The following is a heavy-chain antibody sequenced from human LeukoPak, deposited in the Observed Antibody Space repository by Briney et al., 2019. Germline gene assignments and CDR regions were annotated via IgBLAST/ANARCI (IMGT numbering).Heavy chain of an antibody. J-gene: IGHJ5*02. CDR1: GFTFDDYG. D-gene: IGHD3-22*01. V-gene: IGHV3-20*04. CDR2: INWNGGST. CDR3: ARDSSYYYDSSGYYYA. Sequence: PGGSLRLSCAASGFTFDDYGMSWVRHAPGKGLEWGFGINWNGGSTGYADSVKGRFTISRDNAKNSLYLQMNSLRAEDTALYYCARDSSYYYDSSGYYYAWGQGTLVTVSS.